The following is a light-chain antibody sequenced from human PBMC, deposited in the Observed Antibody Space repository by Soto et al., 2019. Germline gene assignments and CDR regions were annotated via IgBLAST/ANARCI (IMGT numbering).Light chain of an antibody. J-gene: IGKJ4*01. CDR1: QSISRY. CDR2: SAS. V-gene: IGKV1-39*01. CDR3: QQSYRTTT. Sequence: DIQMTQSPSSLSASVGDRVTITCRASQSISRYLNWYQQKPGKAPKLLIYSASILQSGVPSRFSGSGSGTDFILTISSLQPEDFATYYCQQSYRTTTFGGGTKVEIK.